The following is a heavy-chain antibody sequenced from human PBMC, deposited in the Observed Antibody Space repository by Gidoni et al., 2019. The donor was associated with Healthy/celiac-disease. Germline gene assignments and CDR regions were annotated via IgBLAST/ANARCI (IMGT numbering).Heavy chain of an antibody. CDR2: IKQDGSEK. CDR1: GFPFSSYW. Sequence: EVQLVESGGGLVQPGGSLRLSCAASGFPFSSYWMSWVRQAPGTGLEWVANIKQDGSEKYYVDSVKGRFTISRDNAKNSLYLQMNSLRAEDTAVYYCARDLYYYYGMDVWGQGTTVTVSS. V-gene: IGHV3-7*01. J-gene: IGHJ6*02. CDR3: ARDLYYYYGMDV.